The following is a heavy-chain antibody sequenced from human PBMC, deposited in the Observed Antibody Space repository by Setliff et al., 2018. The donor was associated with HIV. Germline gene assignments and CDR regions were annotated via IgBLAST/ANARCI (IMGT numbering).Heavy chain of an antibody. D-gene: IGHD3-9*01. V-gene: IGHV4-30-4*08. CDR1: GVSINSVLYS. CDR2: IYYSGNT. J-gene: IGHJ2*01. CDR3: TRDTGYILSGYRPHWYFDL. Sequence: TLSLTCTVSGVSINSVLYSWTWIRQLPGKGLEWIGYIYYSGNTNYNPSLKSRVTISSDTSKNLFSLKLTTVTAADAAVYYCTRDTGYILSGYRPHWYFDLWGRGTLVTVSS.